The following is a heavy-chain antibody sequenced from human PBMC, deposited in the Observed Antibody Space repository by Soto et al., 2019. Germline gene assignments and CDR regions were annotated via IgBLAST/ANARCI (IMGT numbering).Heavy chain of an antibody. CDR1: GYTLTELS. D-gene: IGHD5-18*01. Sequence: ASVKVSCKVSGYTLTELSMHWVRQAPGKGLEWMGGFDPEDGETIYAQKFQGRVTMTEDTSTDTAYMELSSLRSEDTAVYYCATDLNYGYSYGIFDYWGQGTLVTAPQ. J-gene: IGHJ4*02. CDR3: ATDLNYGYSYGIFDY. V-gene: IGHV1-24*01. CDR2: FDPEDGET.